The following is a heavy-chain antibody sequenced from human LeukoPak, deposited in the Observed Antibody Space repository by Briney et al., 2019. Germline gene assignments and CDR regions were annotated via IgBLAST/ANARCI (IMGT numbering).Heavy chain of an antibody. CDR3: ARDRAVTQDWVEFDP. V-gene: IGHV3-66*03. D-gene: IGHD4-17*01. CDR2: IRDSGET. CDR1: GFSVS. Sequence: GGSLRLSCAGSGFSVSMSLVRQAPGKGLEWVSLIRDSGETFYADSVKGRFTISRDNSKNTMYLQMNRLRVEDTAVYFCARDRAVTQDWVEFDPCGQGTLVTVSS. J-gene: IGHJ5*02.